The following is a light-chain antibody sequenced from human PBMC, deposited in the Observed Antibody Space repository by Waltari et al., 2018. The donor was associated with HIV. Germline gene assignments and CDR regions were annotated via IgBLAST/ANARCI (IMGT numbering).Light chain of an antibody. CDR1: NSNIGAGYD. V-gene: IGLV1-40*01. J-gene: IGLJ2*01. Sequence: QSVLMQPPSVSGAPGQRVTMSCAGTNSNIGAGYDVHWYHTLPGTHPKFRIYANANRPSGVPDRFSGSKSGTSASLAITGLQAEDEADYYCQSFDTSLGVVFGGGTKVTVL. CDR3: QSFDTSLGVV. CDR2: ANA.